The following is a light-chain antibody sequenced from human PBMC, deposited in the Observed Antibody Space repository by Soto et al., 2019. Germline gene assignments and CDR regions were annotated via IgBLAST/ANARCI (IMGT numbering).Light chain of an antibody. J-gene: IGLJ3*02. CDR1: NIGSES. CDR3: QVWHSSDDHSV. V-gene: IGLV3-21*02. Sequence: SYELTQPPSVSVAPGQTARITCGGNNIGSESVHWYQQKPGQAPVVVVYDDSDRPSGIPERFSGSNSGNTATLTISRVEGGDEADYYCQVWHSSDDHSVFCGVTKVTVL. CDR2: DDS.